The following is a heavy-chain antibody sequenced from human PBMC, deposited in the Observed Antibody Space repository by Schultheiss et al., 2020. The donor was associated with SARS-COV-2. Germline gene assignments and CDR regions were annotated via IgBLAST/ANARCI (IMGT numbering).Heavy chain of an antibody. CDR3: ASYGYCSSTTCYPSH. V-gene: IGHV3-33*01. J-gene: IGHJ4*02. D-gene: IGHD2-2*01. CDR2: IWYDGSNK. Sequence: PGGSLRLSCAASGFTFSTYGMHWVRQAPGKGLEWVANIWYDGSNKYYADSVKGRFSISRDNSKNTLYLQMSSLRVEDTAVYFCASYGYCSSTTCYPSHWGQGTPVTVSS. CDR1: GFTFSTYG.